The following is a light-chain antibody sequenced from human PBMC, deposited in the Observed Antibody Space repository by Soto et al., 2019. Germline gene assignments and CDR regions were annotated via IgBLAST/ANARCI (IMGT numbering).Light chain of an antibody. CDR2: KAS. CDR3: QQYNSYLLT. V-gene: IGKV1-5*03. J-gene: IGKJ4*01. Sequence: DIQMTQSPSTLSASVGDRVTITCRASQSISSWLAWYQQKPGKAPKLLIYKASSLESGVPSRFSGSGSGTDFTLTSSSLQPDDFATYYCQQYNSYLLTFGGGTKVEIK. CDR1: QSISSW.